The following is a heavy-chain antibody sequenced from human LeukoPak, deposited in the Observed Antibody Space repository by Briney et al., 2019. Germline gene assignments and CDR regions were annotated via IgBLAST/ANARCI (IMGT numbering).Heavy chain of an antibody. CDR1: GYTFTSYA. CDR3: ARAGGTYYYGSGSYYTSYYFDY. Sequence: ASVKVSCKASGYTFTSYAMHWVRQAPGQRLEWMGWINAGNGNTKYSQEFQGRVTITRDTSASTAYMELSSLRSEDMAVYYCARAGGTYYYGSGSYYTSYYFDYWGQGTLVTVSS. V-gene: IGHV1-3*03. CDR2: INAGNGNT. J-gene: IGHJ4*02. D-gene: IGHD3-10*01.